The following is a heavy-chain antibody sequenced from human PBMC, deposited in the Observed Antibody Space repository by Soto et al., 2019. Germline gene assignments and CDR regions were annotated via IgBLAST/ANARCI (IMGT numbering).Heavy chain of an antibody. CDR1: GGSISSSNYY. CDR2: IYYIGNT. V-gene: IGHV4-39*01. D-gene: IGHD1-1*01. J-gene: IGHJ4*02. Sequence: SETLSLTCSVSGGSISSSNYYWAWIRQPPGKGLEWIGSIYYIGNTYYNPSLKSRVTMSVDTSKNQFSLKVTSVTAADTAIYYCAREDRTNGYNYDYWGQGTLVTVS. CDR3: AREDRTNGYNYDY.